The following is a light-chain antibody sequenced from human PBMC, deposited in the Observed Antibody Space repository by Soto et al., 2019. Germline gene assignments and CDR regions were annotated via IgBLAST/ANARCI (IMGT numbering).Light chain of an antibody. CDR2: GAS. CDR3: QQYNSWPPIT. CDR1: EIVSSN. Sequence: EVVMTQSPATLSVSPGERATLSCRASEIVSSNLAWYQQRPGQAPRLVIYGASTRATGIPARFSGGESWTEFTLTIISLQSEDFAVYYCQQYNSWPPITFGQGTRLEIK. V-gene: IGKV3-15*01. J-gene: IGKJ5*01.